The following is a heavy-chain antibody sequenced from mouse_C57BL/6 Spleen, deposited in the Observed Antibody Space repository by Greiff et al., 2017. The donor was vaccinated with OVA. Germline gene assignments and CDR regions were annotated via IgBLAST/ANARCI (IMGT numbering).Heavy chain of an antibody. J-gene: IGHJ1*03. CDR1: GYTFTSYW. CDR2: IDPSDSET. Sequence: QVQLQQPGAELVRPGSSVKLSCKASGYTFTSYWMHWVKQRPIQGLEWIGNIDPSDSETHYNQKFKDKATLTVDKSSSTAYMQLSSLTSEDSAVYDGARERNTDGWYFDVWGTGTTVTVSS. V-gene: IGHV1-52*01. CDR3: ARERNTDGWYFDV.